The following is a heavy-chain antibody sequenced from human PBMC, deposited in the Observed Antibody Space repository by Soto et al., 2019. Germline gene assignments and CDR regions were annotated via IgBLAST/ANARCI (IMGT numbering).Heavy chain of an antibody. V-gene: IGHV1-2*04. D-gene: IGHD1-1*01. CDR3: ARDVRSAGSNDAFDI. CDR1: GYTFTGYY. CDR2: INPNSGGT. Sequence: GASVKVSCKASGYTFTGYYMHWVRQAPGQGLEWMGWINPNSGGTNYAQKFQGWVTMTRDTSISTAYMELSRLRSHDTAVYYCARDVRSAGSNDAFDIWGKGKMVTVAS. J-gene: IGHJ3*02.